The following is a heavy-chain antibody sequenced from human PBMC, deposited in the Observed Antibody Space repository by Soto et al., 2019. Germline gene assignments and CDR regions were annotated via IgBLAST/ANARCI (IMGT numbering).Heavy chain of an antibody. V-gene: IGHV1-3*01. D-gene: IGHD1-1*01. CDR3: ARDPGTGAALRAYHFDY. CDR1: RYSFTTYA. Sequence: GPSVKVSCKASRYSFTTYALHWVRQAPGQRLEWMGWINAGSGDTKYSEKFQGRVTITRDTSANTAYMELSSLRSEDTSVYYCARDPGTGAALRAYHFDYWGQGTLVTVSS. CDR2: INAGSGDT. J-gene: IGHJ4*02.